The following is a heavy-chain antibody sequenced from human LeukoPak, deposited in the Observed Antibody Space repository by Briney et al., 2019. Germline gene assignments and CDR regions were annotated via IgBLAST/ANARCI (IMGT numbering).Heavy chain of an antibody. Sequence: PGGSLRLSCAASGFILSSYWMSWVRQAPGKGLEWVANINQDGSEKYYVDSVKGRFTISRDNTKNSLYLQMNSLRAEDTAVYYCARHYYGSGSYYFDYWGQGTLVTVSS. CDR1: GFILSSYW. V-gene: IGHV3-7*01. CDR2: INQDGSEK. CDR3: ARHYYGSGSYYFDY. D-gene: IGHD3-10*01. J-gene: IGHJ4*02.